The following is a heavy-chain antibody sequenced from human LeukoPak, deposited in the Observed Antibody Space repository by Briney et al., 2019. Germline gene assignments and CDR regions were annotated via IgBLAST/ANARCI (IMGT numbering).Heavy chain of an antibody. D-gene: IGHD2-15*01. CDR3: ARAVIVVAAATQRNWFDP. CDR2: INHSGIT. V-gene: IGHV4-39*07. J-gene: IGHJ5*02. Sequence: PETLSLTCTVSGGSISTSSYYWGWVRQPPGKGLEWIGEINHSGITDYNPSLRSRVTISVDTSKNQFSLKLSSVTAADTAIYYCARAVIVVAAATQRNWFDPWGQGTLVTVSS. CDR1: GGSISTSSYY.